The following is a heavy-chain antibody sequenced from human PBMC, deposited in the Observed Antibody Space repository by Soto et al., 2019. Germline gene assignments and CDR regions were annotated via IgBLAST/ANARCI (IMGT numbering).Heavy chain of an antibody. V-gene: IGHV2-26*04. Sequence: QVTVKESGPVLVKPTETLTLTCTVSGFSLSNAGLGVSWIRQPPGKALEWLAHIFSNDEKSYSTSLKSRLTIHKDTSKSQVVLIMTNMDPVDTATYYCASTYSTSWYWFDPWGQGTLVTVSS. D-gene: IGHD6-13*01. CDR1: GFSLSNAGLG. CDR3: ASTYSTSWYWFDP. J-gene: IGHJ5*02. CDR2: IFSNDEK.